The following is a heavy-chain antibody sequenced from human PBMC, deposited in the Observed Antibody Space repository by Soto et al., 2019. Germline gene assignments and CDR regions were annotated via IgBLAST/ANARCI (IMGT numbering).Heavy chain of an antibody. CDR2: ISSDVNHK. Sequence: QVQLVESGGGVVQPGRSLRLSCAASGFIFSSHAMHWVRQAPGKGLEWMAVISSDVNHKYYADSVKGRFTISRDNSKNTLYLQMDSLTTEDTAVYYCARQPIGTSWYLDPWGRDTVVTVSS. CDR3: ARQPIGTSWYLDP. V-gene: IGHV3-30-3*01. CDR1: GFIFSSHA. J-gene: IGHJ2*01.